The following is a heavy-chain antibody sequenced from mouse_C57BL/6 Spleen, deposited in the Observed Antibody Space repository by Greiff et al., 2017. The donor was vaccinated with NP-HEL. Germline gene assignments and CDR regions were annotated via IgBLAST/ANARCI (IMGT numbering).Heavy chain of an antibody. CDR2: ISDGGSYT. CDR1: GFTFSSYA. V-gene: IGHV5-4*01. D-gene: IGHD1-1*01. CDR3: ARDLDYYGSNGFAY. J-gene: IGHJ3*01. Sequence: EVHLVESGGGLVKPGGSLKLSCAASGFTFSSYAMSWVRQTPEKRLEWVATISDGGSYTYYPDNVKGRFTISRDNAKNNLYLQMSHLKSEDTAMYYCARDLDYYGSNGFAYWGQGTLVTVSA.